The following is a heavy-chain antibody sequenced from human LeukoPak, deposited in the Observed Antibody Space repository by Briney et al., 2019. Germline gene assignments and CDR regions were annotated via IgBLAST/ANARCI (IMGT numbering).Heavy chain of an antibody. D-gene: IGHD2-2*01. CDR3: AKGRRTLDAFDI. J-gene: IGHJ3*02. V-gene: IGHV3-23*01. CDR1: GFIISTYA. Sequence: GGSLRLSCAASGFIISTYAMSWVRQAPGKGLEWVSAISDSGGSTYFADSVKGRFTISRDNSNNTLYLQMNSLRAEDTALYYCAKGRRTLDAFDIWGQGTMVTVSS. CDR2: ISDSGGST.